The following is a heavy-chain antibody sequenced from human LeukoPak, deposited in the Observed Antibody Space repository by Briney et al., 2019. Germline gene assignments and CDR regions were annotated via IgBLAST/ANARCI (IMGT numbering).Heavy chain of an antibody. J-gene: IGHJ4*02. CDR2: IYYSGST. V-gene: IGHV4-61*05. Sequence: SETLSLTCTVSGGSISSSSYYWGWIRQPPGKGLEWIGYIYYSGSTNYKSSLKSRVTMSVDTSKNQFSLKLRSVTAADTAVYYCARVTGYMIEDYFDYWGQGILVTVSS. CDR1: GGSISSSSYY. D-gene: IGHD3-9*01. CDR3: ARVTGYMIEDYFDY.